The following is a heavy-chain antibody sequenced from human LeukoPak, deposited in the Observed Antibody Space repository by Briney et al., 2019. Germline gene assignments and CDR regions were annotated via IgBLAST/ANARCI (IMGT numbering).Heavy chain of an antibody. CDR3: ASERFGELLFIFDY. D-gene: IGHD3-10*01. J-gene: IGHJ4*02. CDR2: ISYDGSNK. Sequence: PGRSLRLSCAASGCTFSSYAMHWVRQAPGKGLEWVAVISYDGSNKYYADSVKGRFTISRDNSKNTLYLQMNSLRAEDTAVYYCASERFGELLFIFDYWGQGTLVTVSS. V-gene: IGHV3-30-3*01. CDR1: GCTFSSYA.